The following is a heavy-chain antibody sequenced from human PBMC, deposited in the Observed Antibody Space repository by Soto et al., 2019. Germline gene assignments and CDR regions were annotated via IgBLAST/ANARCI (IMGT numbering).Heavy chain of an antibody. Sequence: QVQLAQSGPEVKKPGATVKVSCKASGDTLTGSYLHWVRQAPGQGLEWLGWINPNNGDTNYAQKFRGWVTMTRDASNNTVYMELTRPTSADTALYYCTRMVVPTTYFHSWGQGTLVTVSS. D-gene: IGHD3-22*01. CDR2: INPNNGDT. CDR3: TRMVVPTTYFHS. V-gene: IGHV1-2*04. CDR1: GDTLTGSY. J-gene: IGHJ4*02.